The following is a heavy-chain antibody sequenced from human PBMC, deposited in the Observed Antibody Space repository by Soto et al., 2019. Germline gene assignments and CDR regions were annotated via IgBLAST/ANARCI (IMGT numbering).Heavy chain of an antibody. D-gene: IGHD2-15*01. CDR2: ISGSGGST. V-gene: IGHV3-23*01. J-gene: IGHJ4*02. CDR3: AKMGYCSGGSCYNYFDY. CDR1: GFTFSSYA. Sequence: GSLRLSCAASGFTFSSYAMSWVRQAPGKGLEWVSAISGSGGSTYYADSVKGRFTISRDNSKNTLYLQMNSLRAEDTAVYYCAKMGYCSGGSCYNYFDYWGQGTLVTVSS.